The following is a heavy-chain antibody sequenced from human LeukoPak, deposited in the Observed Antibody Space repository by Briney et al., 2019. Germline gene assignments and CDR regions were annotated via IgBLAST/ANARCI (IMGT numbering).Heavy chain of an antibody. CDR2: MNPNSGNT. CDR1: GYTFTSYD. D-gene: IGHD6-19*01. J-gene: IGHJ4*02. CDR3: ARVEDSLYSSGWYSIGY. V-gene: IGHV1-8*01. Sequence: EASVKVSCKASGYTFTSYDINWVRQATGQGLEWMGWMNPNSGNTGYAQKFQGRVTMTRNTSTSTAYMELSSLKSEDTAVYYCARVEDSLYSSGWYSIGYWGQGTLVTVSS.